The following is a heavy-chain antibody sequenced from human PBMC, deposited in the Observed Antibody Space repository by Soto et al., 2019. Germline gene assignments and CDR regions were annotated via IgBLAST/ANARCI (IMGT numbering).Heavy chain of an antibody. V-gene: IGHV4-4*02. CDR1: SASISSTYW. D-gene: IGHD5-12*01. CDR2: IYHTGST. CDR3: ARACPRYVDIVTVYGMYV. Sequence: PSETLSLTCAVSSASISSTYWWRWVRQPPGKGLEWIGEIYHTGSTNYNPSLKSRVTLSVDKSKSQFSLRLTSVTAADTAVYYCARACPRYVDIVTVYGMYVGGQVTTVTVSS. J-gene: IGHJ6*01.